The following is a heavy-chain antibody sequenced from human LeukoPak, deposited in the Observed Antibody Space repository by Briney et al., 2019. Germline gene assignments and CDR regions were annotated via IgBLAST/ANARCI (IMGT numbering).Heavy chain of an antibody. CDR3: ARSGYSSPVGRFDP. V-gene: IGHV4-34*01. J-gene: IGHJ5*02. CDR2: INHSGST. CDR1: GGSISSYY. Sequence: SETLSLTCTVSGGSISSYYWSWIRQPPGKGLEWIGEINHSGSTNYNPSLKSRVTISVDTSKNQFSLKLSSVTAADTAVYYCARSGYSSPVGRFDPWGQGTLVTVSS. D-gene: IGHD6-13*01.